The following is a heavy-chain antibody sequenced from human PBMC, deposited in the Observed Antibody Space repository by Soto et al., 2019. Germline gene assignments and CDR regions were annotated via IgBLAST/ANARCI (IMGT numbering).Heavy chain of an antibody. V-gene: IGHV3-7*05. CDR3: ARDIMGGTFDI. CDR1: GFMFVNYW. Sequence: ELVESGGGSVQPGGSLKLSCAASGFMFVNYWMNWVRQAPGKGLEWVANINVDGSEKYFVDSVRGRFTISRDNAKNSVYLQMNSLRGEDAAVSYCARDIMGGTFDIWGQGTLVTVSS. J-gene: IGHJ3*02. CDR2: INVDGSEK. D-gene: IGHD2-8*01.